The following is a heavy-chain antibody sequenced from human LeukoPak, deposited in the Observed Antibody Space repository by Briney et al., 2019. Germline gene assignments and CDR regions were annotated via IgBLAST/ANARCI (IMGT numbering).Heavy chain of an antibody. CDR2: IWYDGSNK. Sequence: GGSLRLSCAASGFTFSNYGMHWVRQAPGKGLEWVAVIWYDGSNKYYADSVKGRFAISRDNSKNTLYLQMNSLRAEDTAVYYCAGNYGPYYFDYWGQGTLVTVSS. J-gene: IGHJ4*02. V-gene: IGHV3-33*01. CDR1: GFTFSNYG. D-gene: IGHD3-10*01. CDR3: AGNYGPYYFDY.